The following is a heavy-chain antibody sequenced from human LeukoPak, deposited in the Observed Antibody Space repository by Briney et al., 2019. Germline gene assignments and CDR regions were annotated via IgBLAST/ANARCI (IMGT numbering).Heavy chain of an antibody. D-gene: IGHD3-16*02. V-gene: IGHV1-69*05. Sequence: GASVKVSCKASGGTFSSYAISWVRQAPGQGLEWMGRIIPIFGTANYAQKFQGRVTMTRDTSISTAYMELSRLRSDDTAVYYCARDNYDYVWGSYQDYWGQGTLVTVSS. CDR2: IIPIFGTA. CDR1: GGTFSSYA. J-gene: IGHJ4*02. CDR3: ARDNYDYVWGSYQDY.